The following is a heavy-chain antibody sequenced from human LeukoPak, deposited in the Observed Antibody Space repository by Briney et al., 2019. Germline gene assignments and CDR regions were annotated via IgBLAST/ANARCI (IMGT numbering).Heavy chain of an antibody. Sequence: ASVKVSCKASGYTFTSYDINWVRQATGQGLEWMGWMNPNSGNTGNAQKFQGRVTMTRNTSISTAYMELSSLRSEDTAVYYCARVRRRNWFDPWGQGTLVTVSS. CDR1: GYTFTSYD. J-gene: IGHJ5*02. V-gene: IGHV1-8*01. CDR3: ARVRRRNWFDP. CDR2: MNPNSGNT.